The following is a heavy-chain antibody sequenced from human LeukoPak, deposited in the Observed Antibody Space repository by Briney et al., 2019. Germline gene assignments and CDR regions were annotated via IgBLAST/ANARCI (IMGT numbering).Heavy chain of an antibody. CDR1: GFTFSSYS. D-gene: IGHD6-6*01. V-gene: IGHV3-21*01. J-gene: IGHJ4*02. CDR3: ARAGFSYSSSSEVGFCDY. Sequence: PGGSLRLSCAASGFTFSSYSMNWVRQAPGKGLEWVSSISSSSSYIYYADSVKGRFTISRDNAKNSLYLQMNSLRAEDTAVYYCARAGFSYSSSSEVGFCDYWGQGTLVTVSS. CDR2: ISSSSSYI.